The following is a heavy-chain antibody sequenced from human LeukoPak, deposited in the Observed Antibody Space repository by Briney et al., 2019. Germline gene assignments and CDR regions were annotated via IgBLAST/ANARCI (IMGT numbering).Heavy chain of an antibody. Sequence: GGSLRLSCAASGFTFNTYTMNWVRQAPGKGLEWVSSISSSSSYIYYADSLKGRFTISRDNSKNTLYLQMNSLRAEDTAVYYCVYQDYGGNGYFDYWGQGTLVTVSS. CDR3: VYQDYGGNGYFDY. CDR2: ISSSSSYI. CDR1: GFTFNTYT. J-gene: IGHJ4*02. V-gene: IGHV3-21*01. D-gene: IGHD4-23*01.